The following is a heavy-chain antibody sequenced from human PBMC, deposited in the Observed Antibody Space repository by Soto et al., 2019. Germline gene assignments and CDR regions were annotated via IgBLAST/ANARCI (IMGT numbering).Heavy chain of an antibody. V-gene: IGHV5-51*01. CDR2: THGGDANT. CDR1: EYIFSSYL. D-gene: IGHD6-19*01. CDR3: ARRGTYSSGWDY. Sequence: GESLTISCKGSEYIFSSYLIGWVRQMPGKGLEWMGITHGGDANTRYSPSFEGQVTISTDKSITTAYLQWSSLKASDTAMYYCARRGTYSSGWDYWGQGTLVTVSS. J-gene: IGHJ4*02.